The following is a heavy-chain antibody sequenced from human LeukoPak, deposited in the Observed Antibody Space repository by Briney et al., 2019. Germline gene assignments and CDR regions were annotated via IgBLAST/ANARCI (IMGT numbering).Heavy chain of an antibody. D-gene: IGHD1-7*01. V-gene: IGHV3-30*03. J-gene: IGHJ4*02. CDR1: GFTFSSYG. CDR3: TTLKYNWNYVLDY. CDR2: ISYDGSNK. Sequence: PGGSLRLSCAASGFTFSSYGMHWVRQAPGKGLEWVAVISYDGSNKYYADSVKGRFTISRDNSKNTLYLQMNSLRAEGTAVYYCTTLKYNWNYVLDYWGQGTLVTVSS.